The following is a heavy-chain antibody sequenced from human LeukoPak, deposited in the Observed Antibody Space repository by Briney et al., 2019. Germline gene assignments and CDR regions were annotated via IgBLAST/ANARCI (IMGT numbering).Heavy chain of an antibody. D-gene: IGHD2-21*02. CDR3: ARGPFNCGGDCYPVYYFDY. V-gene: IGHV4-39*07. CDR1: GGSISTSSYY. CDR2: IYYSGST. J-gene: IGHJ4*02. Sequence: PSETLSLTCTVSGGSISTSSYYWGWIRQPPGKGLECIGNIYYSGSTYYNPSLKSRVTISVDTSKNQFSLKLSSVTAADTAVYYCARGPFNCGGDCYPVYYFDYWGQGTLVTVSS.